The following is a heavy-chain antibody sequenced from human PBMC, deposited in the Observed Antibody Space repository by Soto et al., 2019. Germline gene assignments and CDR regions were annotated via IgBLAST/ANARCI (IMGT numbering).Heavy chain of an antibody. CDR3: VTDRSLIRAEVYYVDY. CDR2: ILSNGGTT. D-gene: IGHD2-8*01. J-gene: IGHJ4*02. V-gene: IGHV3-64D*06. CDR1: GFTFRDYG. Sequence: GPLRLACSACGFTFRDYGMHWVRQAPGKGLEFVAAILSNGGTTYYADSVRGRFTISRDNSKNTLYLPMSSLRDDDTAVYYCVTDRSLIRAEVYYVDYWGQGTLVTVYS.